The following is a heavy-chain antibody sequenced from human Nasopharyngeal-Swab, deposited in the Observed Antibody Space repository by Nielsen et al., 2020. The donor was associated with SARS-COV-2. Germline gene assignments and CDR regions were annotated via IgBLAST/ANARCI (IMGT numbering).Heavy chain of an antibody. CDR1: GYTFTSYG. CDR3: GSSSWYNYYGMDV. D-gene: IGHD6-13*01. Sequence: ASVKVSCKASGYTFTSYGISWVRQAPGQGLEWMGIINPSGGSTSYAQKFQGRVTMTRDTSTSTVYMELSSLRSEDTAVYYCGSSSWYNYYGMDVWGQGTTVTVSS. J-gene: IGHJ6*02. CDR2: INPSGGST. V-gene: IGHV1-46*03.